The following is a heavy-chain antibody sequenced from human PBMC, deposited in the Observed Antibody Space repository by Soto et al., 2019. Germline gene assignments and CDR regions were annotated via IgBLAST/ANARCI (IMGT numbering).Heavy chain of an antibody. CDR3: ARDRDDYGSGNYYNRVDF. D-gene: IGHD3-10*01. Sequence: QVQLVQSGAEVKKPGSSVKVSCKASGGIFSTYAISWLRQAPGQGLEWMGGIIPLFGTPNYAQRFQGRVTITADESTSTAYMELSRLRSEDMGVYYCARDRDDYGSGNYYNRVDFWGQGTLVTVSS. CDR2: IIPLFGTP. J-gene: IGHJ4*02. V-gene: IGHV1-69*01. CDR1: GGIFSTYA.